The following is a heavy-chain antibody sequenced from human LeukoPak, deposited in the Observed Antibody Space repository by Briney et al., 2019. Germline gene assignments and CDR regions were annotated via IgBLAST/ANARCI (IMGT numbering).Heavy chain of an antibody. CDR3: ASGGWLQSYYFDY. J-gene: IGHJ4*02. CDR2: IYSGGST. CDR1: GFTVSSNY. D-gene: IGHD5-24*01. Sequence: PGGSLRLSCAASGFTVSSNYMSWVRQAPGKGLEWVSVIYSGGSTYYADSVKGRFTISRDNSKNTLYLQMNSLRAEDTAVYYCASGGWLQSYYFDYWGQGTLVTVSS. V-gene: IGHV3-53*01.